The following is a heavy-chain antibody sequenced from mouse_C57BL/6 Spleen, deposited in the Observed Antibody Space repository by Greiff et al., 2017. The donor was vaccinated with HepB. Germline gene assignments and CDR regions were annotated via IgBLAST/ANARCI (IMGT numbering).Heavy chain of an antibody. CDR2: IDPEDGDT. Sequence: VHVKQSGAELVRPGASVKLSCTASGFNIKDYYMHWVKQRPEQGLEWIGRIDPEDGDTEYAPKFQGKATMTADTSSNTAYLQLSSLTSEDTAVYDCTTRRTTVVATSDYWGQGTTLTVSS. V-gene: IGHV14-1*01. CDR1: GFNIKDYY. CDR3: TTRRTTVVATSDY. J-gene: IGHJ2*01. D-gene: IGHD1-1*01.